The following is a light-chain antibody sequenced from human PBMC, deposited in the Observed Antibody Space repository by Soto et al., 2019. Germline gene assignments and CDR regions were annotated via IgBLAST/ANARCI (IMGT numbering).Light chain of an antibody. CDR3: QQYGSSPPMYT. J-gene: IGKJ2*01. V-gene: IGKV3-20*01. CDR2: GAS. Sequence: EIVLTQSPGTLSLSPGERATLSCRASQSVSSSYLAWYQQKPGQGPRLLIYGASGRATGIPDRFSGSGSGTDFTLTISRLEPEDFAVYYCQQYGSSPPMYTFGQGTKLEIK. CDR1: QSVSSSY.